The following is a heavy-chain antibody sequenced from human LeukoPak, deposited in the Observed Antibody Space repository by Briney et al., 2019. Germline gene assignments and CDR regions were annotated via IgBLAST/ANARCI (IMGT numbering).Heavy chain of an antibody. D-gene: IGHD3-10*01. CDR1: GFTFSSYA. CDR3: ARGLLWFGEVPVAANRPQYFDY. J-gene: IGHJ4*02. Sequence: GGSLRLSCAASGFTFSSYAMHWVRQAPGKGLEWVAVISYDGSNKYYADSVKGRFTISRDNSKNSLYLQMNSLRAEERAVYYCARGLLWFGEVPVAANRPQYFDYWGQGTLVTVSS. CDR2: ISYDGSNK. V-gene: IGHV3-30-3*01.